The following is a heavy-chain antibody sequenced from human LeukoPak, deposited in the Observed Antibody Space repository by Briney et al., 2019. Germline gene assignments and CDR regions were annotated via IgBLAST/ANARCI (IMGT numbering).Heavy chain of an antibody. Sequence: GGSLRLSCAASGSTFNDYAMRWVRQAPGKGLEWVSGISDNEGRTYYTDSVKGRFTISRDKTKNTVFLQMHNLRADDTAVYFCARHDSFIPYWGQGALVTVSS. V-gene: IGHV3-23*01. CDR1: GSTFNDYA. CDR3: ARHDSFIPY. CDR2: ISDNEGRT. D-gene: IGHD5-18*01. J-gene: IGHJ4*02.